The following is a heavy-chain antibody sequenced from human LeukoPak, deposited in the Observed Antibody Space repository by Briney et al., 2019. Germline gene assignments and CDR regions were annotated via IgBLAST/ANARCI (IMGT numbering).Heavy chain of an antibody. CDR1: GFTFRSYW. CDR2: IKQDGSEK. V-gene: IGHV3-7*01. D-gene: IGHD3-9*01. CDR3: ARRYFDWFLGAGGSLDI. J-gene: IGHJ3*02. Sequence: GGSLRLSCAGSGFTFRSYWMHWVRQAPGKGLEWVANIKQDGSEKYYVDSVKGRFTISRDNANDSVYLQMNSLRAEDTAVYYCARRYFDWFLGAGGSLDIWGQGTMVTVSS.